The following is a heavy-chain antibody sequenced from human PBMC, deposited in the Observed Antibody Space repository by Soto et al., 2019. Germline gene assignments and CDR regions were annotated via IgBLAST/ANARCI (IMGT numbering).Heavy chain of an antibody. Sequence: PGGSLRLSCAASGFTFSTSWMHWVRQAPGKGLVWVSQTNSDGSGTSYADSVKGRFTISRDNAKNTLYLQMNSLRAEDTAVYFCARDRLVYCSTLSRPRCTDFSCPGTTVTVS. CDR1: GFTFSTSW. V-gene: IGHV3-74*01. D-gene: IGHD2-8*01. J-gene: IGHJ4*02. CDR3: ARDRLVYCSTLSRPRCTDF. CDR2: TNSDGSGT.